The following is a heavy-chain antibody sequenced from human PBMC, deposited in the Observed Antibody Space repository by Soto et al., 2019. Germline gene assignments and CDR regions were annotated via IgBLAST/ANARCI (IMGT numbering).Heavy chain of an antibody. V-gene: IGHV1-8*02. J-gene: IGHJ4*02. CDR2: INPNIGNT. D-gene: IGHD2-8*01. CDR3: VRYGVAATX. Sequence: ASLKVSCKTSGYTFTTYNINWVRQATGQGLEWMGFINPNIGNTGYAHKFQDRITLTRDTSITKAYMELSSLTSDDTAVYFCVRYGVAATXWGQGTQVTVSX. CDR1: GYTFTTYN.